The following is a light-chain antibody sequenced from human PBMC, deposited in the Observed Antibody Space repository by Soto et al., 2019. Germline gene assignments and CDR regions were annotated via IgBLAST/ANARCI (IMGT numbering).Light chain of an antibody. V-gene: IGKV3-20*01. CDR1: QSVSSSY. J-gene: IGKJ1*01. CDR2: GAS. Sequence: EIVLTQSPGTLSLSPGERATLSCRASQSVSSSYLAWYQQKPGQAPRLLIYGASSRATGIPDRFSGSGSGTDVTLTISRLEPEDFAVYYCQQYGSLWTFGQGTKVEIK. CDR3: QQYGSLWT.